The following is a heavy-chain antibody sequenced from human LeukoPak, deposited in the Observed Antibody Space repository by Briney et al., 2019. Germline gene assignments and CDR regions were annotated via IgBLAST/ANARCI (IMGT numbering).Heavy chain of an antibody. J-gene: IGHJ4*02. CDR2: VYTTGST. D-gene: IGHD3-10*01. CDR3: ARHSSYGSGSYYSYFDY. Sequence: PSETLSLTCSVSGGSIASGTYYWSWIRQPAGKGLEWIGRVYTTGSTHYNPSLNNRVIISVENSKNQFSLKLSSVTAADTAVYYCARHSSYGSGSYYSYFDYWGQGTLVTVSS. CDR1: GGSIASGTYY. V-gene: IGHV4-61*02.